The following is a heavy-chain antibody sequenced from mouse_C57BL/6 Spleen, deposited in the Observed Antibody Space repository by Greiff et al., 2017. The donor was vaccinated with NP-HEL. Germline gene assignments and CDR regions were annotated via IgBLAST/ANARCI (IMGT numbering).Heavy chain of an antibody. CDR3: TRGITTVVARYFDV. Sequence: DVKLQESGEGLVKPGGSLKLSCAASGFTFSSYAMSWVRQTPEKRLEWVAYISSGGDYIYYADTVKGRFTISRDNARNTLYLQMSSLKSEDTAMYYCTRGITTVVARYFDVWGTGTTVTVSS. V-gene: IGHV5-9-1*02. CDR1: GFTFSSYA. CDR2: ISSGGDYI. D-gene: IGHD1-1*01. J-gene: IGHJ1*03.